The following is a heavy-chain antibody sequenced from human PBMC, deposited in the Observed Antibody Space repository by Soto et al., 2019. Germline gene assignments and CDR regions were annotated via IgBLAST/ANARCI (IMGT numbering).Heavy chain of an antibody. D-gene: IGHD6-13*01. CDR3: VRRHVSAPGIDWFDA. CDR1: GYTFTSYG. J-gene: IGHJ5*02. Sequence: ASVKVSCKASGYTFTSYGIHWVRQAPGQRLEWMGWINAANGDTKYSPKFQGRVTITRDTSASTAYMELSSLRSEDTAVYYCVRRHVSAPGIDWFDAWGQVTMCTVST. CDR2: INAANGDT. V-gene: IGHV1-3*01.